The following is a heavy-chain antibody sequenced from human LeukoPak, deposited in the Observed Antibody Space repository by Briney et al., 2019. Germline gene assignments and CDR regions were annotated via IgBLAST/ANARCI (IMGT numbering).Heavy chain of an antibody. CDR2: INPSGGST. V-gene: IGHV1-46*01. D-gene: IGHD2-15*01. J-gene: IGHJ6*03. CDR3: ARSVEGYCSGGSCYSYYYYMDV. CDR1: GYTFTSYY. Sequence: ASVKVSCKASGYTFTSYYMHWVRQAPGQGLEWMGIINPSGGSTNYAQRFQGRVSMTRDRSTSTVYMELSSLRSEDTAVYYCARSVEGYCSGGSCYSYYYYMDVWGKGTTVTVSS.